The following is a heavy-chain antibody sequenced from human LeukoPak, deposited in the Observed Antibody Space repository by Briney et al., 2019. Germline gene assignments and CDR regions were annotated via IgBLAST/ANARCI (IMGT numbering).Heavy chain of an antibody. CDR1: GGSISSYY. D-gene: IGHD3-3*01. V-gene: IGHV4-59*01. CDR2: IYYSGST. Sequence: SETLSLTCTVSGGSISSYYWSGIRQPPGKELEWIGYIYYSGSTNYNPSLKSRVTISVDTSKNQFSLKLSSVTAADTAVYYCARDRNAYDFWSGYSHGMDVWGQGTTVSVSS. CDR3: ARDRNAYDFWSGYSHGMDV. J-gene: IGHJ6*02.